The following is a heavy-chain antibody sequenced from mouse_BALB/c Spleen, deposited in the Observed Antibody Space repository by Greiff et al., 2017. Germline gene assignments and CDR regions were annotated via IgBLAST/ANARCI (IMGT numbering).Heavy chain of an antibody. CDR1: GYTFTDYV. D-gene: IGHD1-2*01. V-gene: IGHV1-77*01. Sequence: VQLQQSGPELVKPGASVKMSCKASGYTFTDYVISWVKQRTGQGLEWIGEIYPGSGSTYYNEKFKGKATLTADKSSNTAYMQLSSLTSEDSAVYFCARRFITTATGFAYWGQGTLVTVSA. J-gene: IGHJ3*01. CDR3: ARRFITTATGFAY. CDR2: IYPGSGST.